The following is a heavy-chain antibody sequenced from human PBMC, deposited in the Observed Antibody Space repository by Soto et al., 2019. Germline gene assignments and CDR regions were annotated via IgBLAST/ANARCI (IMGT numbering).Heavy chain of an antibody. CDR1: GFTFTSAW. J-gene: IGHJ4*02. CDR3: TTDERGGSYYSDY. Sequence: EVQLVESGGGLVRPGESLRLSCAASGFTFTSAWINWVRQAPGKGLEWAGRIKSKTDGGTVDYGAPVKGRFTISRDDSKNTAYLQMNSLRNEDTAVYYCTTDERGGSYYSDYWGQGTLVTVSS. CDR2: IKSKTDGGTV. D-gene: IGHD1-26*01. V-gene: IGHV3-15*07.